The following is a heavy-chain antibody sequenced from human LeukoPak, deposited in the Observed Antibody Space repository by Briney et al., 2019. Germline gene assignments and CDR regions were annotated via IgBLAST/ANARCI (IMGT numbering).Heavy chain of an antibody. Sequence: SVKVSCKASGGTFSSYAISWVRQAPGQGLEWMGGIIPIFGTANYAQKFQGRVTITADKSTSTAYMELSSLRSEDTAVYYCARWMVGASEPYYFDYWGQGTLVTVSS. D-gene: IGHD1-26*01. J-gene: IGHJ4*02. V-gene: IGHV1-69*06. CDR2: IIPIFGTA. CDR1: GGTFSSYA. CDR3: ARWMVGASEPYYFDY.